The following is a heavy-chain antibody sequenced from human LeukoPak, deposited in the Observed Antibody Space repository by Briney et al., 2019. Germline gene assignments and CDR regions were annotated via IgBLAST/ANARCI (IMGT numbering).Heavy chain of an antibody. Sequence: PGGSLRLSCAASGFTFSSYGMHWVRQAPGKGLEWVAFIRYDGSNKYYADSVKGRFTISRDNSKNTLYLQMNSLRAEDTAVYYCAKVRSLHIAALDYWGQGTLVTVSS. V-gene: IGHV3-30*02. CDR3: AKVRSLHIAALDY. CDR2: IRYDGSNK. CDR1: GFTFSSYG. D-gene: IGHD6-13*01. J-gene: IGHJ4*02.